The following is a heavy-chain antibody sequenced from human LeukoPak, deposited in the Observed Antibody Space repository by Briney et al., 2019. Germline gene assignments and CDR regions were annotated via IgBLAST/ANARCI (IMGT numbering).Heavy chain of an antibody. J-gene: IGHJ4*02. CDR3: AKDLSYTSGASDH. V-gene: IGHV3-23*01. CDR2: ITDDGYNT. Sequence: TGGSLRLSCAASGFTFSAFAMTWVRQAPGKGLEWVSTITDDGYNTYSADSVKGRITFSRDNSKNTLSLQLRSLRAEDTAVYYCAKDLSYTSGASDHWGQGTLVIVSS. CDR1: GFTFSAFA. D-gene: IGHD6-19*01.